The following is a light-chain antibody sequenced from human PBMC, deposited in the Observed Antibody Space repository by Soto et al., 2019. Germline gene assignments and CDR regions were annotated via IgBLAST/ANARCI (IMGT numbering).Light chain of an antibody. CDR2: EVS. V-gene: IGLV2-8*01. CDR1: SSDVGGYNY. Sequence: QSVLTQPPSASGSPGQSVTISCTETSSDVGGYNYVSWYQQHPGKAPKLMIYEVSKRPSGVPDRFSGSKSGNTASLTVSGLQAEDEADYYCSSYAGSNNWVFGGGTQLTVL. CDR3: SSYAGSNNWV. J-gene: IGLJ3*02.